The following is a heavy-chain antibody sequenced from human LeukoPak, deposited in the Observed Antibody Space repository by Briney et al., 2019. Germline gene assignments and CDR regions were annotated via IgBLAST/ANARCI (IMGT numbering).Heavy chain of an antibody. CDR3: AKDPRYSSSEIDY. V-gene: IGHV3-30*18. CDR2: ISYDGSNK. CDR1: GFTFSSYG. D-gene: IGHD6-13*01. Sequence: PGGSLRLSCAASGFTFSSYGMHWVRQAPGKGLEWVAVISYDGSNKYYADSVKGRFTISRDNSKNTLYLQMNSLRAEDTAVYYCAKDPRYSSSEIDYWGQGTLVTVSS. J-gene: IGHJ4*02.